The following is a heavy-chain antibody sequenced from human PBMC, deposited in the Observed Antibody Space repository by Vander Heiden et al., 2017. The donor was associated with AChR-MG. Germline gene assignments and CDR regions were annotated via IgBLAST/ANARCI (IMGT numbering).Heavy chain of an antibody. CDR2: IYYDGST. Sequence: QMQLKESGPGLVKPSETLALTCSVSGGSIRGFYWSWIRQSPGKGLEWIGYIYYDGSTSYNPSLKSRVTISEDSSNNQVSLRLTSVTAADTAVYYCATGVWPDSGFRNWHFDVWGRGTLVTVSS. CDR1: GGSIRGFY. V-gene: IGHV4-59*01. D-gene: IGHD6-19*01. CDR3: ATGVWPDSGFRNWHFDV. J-gene: IGHJ2*01.